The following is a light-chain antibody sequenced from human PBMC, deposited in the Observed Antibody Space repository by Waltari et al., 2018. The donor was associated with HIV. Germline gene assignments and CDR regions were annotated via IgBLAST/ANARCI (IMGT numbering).Light chain of an antibody. CDR1: SGSVSSSYY. J-gene: IGLJ3*02. CDR2: NTD. Sequence: QTVVTQEPSFLVSPGGTITLTCGLRSGSVSSSYYPTWYQQTTGQPPHTLIYNTDTRSSGVPDRCSGSIVGNKAALTITGAQSEDESDYYCLLYMASGRVFGGGTRLTVL. V-gene: IGLV8-61*01. CDR3: LLYMASGRV.